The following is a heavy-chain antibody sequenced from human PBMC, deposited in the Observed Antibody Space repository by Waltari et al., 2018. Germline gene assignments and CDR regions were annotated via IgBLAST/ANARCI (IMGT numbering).Heavy chain of an antibody. CDR1: GGSFTAFY. V-gene: IGHV4-34*01. CDR3: ARGQGEGADV. CDR2: SNQGETP. J-gene: IGHJ6*02. Sequence: QVQLQQWGAGLLKPSETLSLTCVVNGGSFTAFYWTWGRQPPGKGLEWIGDSNQGETPQYNPSLRSRFTIAVDRARNQISLTLNSVTAADTAVYYCARGQGEGADVWAQGTAVTVS. D-gene: IGHD2-21*01.